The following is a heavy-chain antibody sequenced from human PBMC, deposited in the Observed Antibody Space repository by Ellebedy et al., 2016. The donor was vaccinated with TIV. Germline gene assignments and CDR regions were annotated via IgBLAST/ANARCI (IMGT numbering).Heavy chain of an antibody. CDR1: GFTFSSYM. Sequence: GESLKISCAASGFTFSSYMLNWVRQAPGKGLEWIASITSSGSYRYYADSVKGRFTISRDNAKNTLYLQMNGLRAEDTAVYYCAKDRNVGARKFDDWGQGTLVTVSS. CDR2: ITSSGSYR. V-gene: IGHV3-21*04. J-gene: IGHJ4*02. D-gene: IGHD1-26*01. CDR3: AKDRNVGARKFDD.